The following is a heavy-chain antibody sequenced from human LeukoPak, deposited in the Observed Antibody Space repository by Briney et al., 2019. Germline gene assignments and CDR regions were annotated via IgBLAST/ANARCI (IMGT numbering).Heavy chain of an antibody. Sequence: GGSLRLSCAASGFTFSSYAMSWVRQAPGKGLEWVSGINWNGGSTGYADSVKGRFTISRDNAKNSLYLQMNSLRAEDTALYYCARGLAAAGTAYWGQGTLVTVSS. D-gene: IGHD6-13*01. CDR1: GFTFSSYA. J-gene: IGHJ4*02. CDR2: INWNGGST. V-gene: IGHV3-20*04. CDR3: ARGLAAAGTAY.